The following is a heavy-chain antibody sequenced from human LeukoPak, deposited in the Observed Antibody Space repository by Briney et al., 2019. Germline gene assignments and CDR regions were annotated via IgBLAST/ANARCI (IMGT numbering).Heavy chain of an antibody. CDR2: INHSGST. Sequence: SETLSLTCAVYGGSCSGYYWSWIRQPPGKGLEWIGEINHSGSTNYNPSLKSRVTTSVDTSKNQFSLKLSSVTAADTAVYYCARGHGGWYFFDPWGQGTLVTVSS. J-gene: IGHJ5*02. CDR1: GGSCSGYY. V-gene: IGHV4-34*01. CDR3: ARGHGGWYFFDP. D-gene: IGHD6-19*01.